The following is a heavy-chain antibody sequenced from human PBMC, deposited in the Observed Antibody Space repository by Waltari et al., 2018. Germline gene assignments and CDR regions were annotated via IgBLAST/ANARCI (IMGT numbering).Heavy chain of an antibody. CDR2: IKQDGSEK. D-gene: IGHD3-3*02. Sequence: EVHLAESGGGLVQPGGSLRLSCAASGFTFRSYWMTWVSQAPGKGREWVANIKQDGSEKYYVDSVKGRFTISRDNAKNSLYLQMNSLRVEDTAVYYCARGTLRISREGAFDIWGQGTMVTVSS. V-gene: IGHV3-7*01. J-gene: IGHJ3*02. CDR3: ARGTLRISREGAFDI. CDR1: GFTFRSYW.